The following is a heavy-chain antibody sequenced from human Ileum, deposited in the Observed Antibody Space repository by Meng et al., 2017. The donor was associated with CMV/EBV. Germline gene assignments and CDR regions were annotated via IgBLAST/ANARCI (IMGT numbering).Heavy chain of an antibody. D-gene: IGHD1-26*01. CDR3: TTTFEY. CDR1: GFIFSNYW. V-gene: IGHV3-74*01. J-gene: IGHJ4*02. Sequence: GKLVESGGGVVQPGGSLRLSCEASGFIFSNYWMHWVRQTPGKGLVWVARIDTDGSGTSYADSVKGRFTISRDNAKNMVYLQMNSLRVEDTAVYYCTTTFEYWAQGTLVTVSS. CDR2: IDTDGSGT.